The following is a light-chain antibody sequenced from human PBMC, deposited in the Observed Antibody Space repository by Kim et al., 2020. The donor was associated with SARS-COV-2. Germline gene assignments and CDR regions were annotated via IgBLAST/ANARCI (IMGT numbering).Light chain of an antibody. CDR2: EDN. J-gene: IGLJ3*02. Sequence: KTVTISCTGRSDSIVRNFVQWYQQRPGSAPTTVIYEDNQRPSGVPDRFSASVDTSSNSASLTISGLRTEDEADYYCQSYDPATHWVFGGGTKLTVL. V-gene: IGLV6-57*02. CDR3: QSYDPATHWV. CDR1: SDSIVRNF.